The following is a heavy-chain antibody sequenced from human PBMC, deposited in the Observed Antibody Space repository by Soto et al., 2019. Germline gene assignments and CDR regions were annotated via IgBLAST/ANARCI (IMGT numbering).Heavy chain of an antibody. V-gene: IGHV4-30-4*01. Sequence: QVQLQESGPGLVKPSQTLSLTCTVSGGSISSGDYYWSWIRQPPGKGLEWIGYIYYSGSTYYNPSLKSRVTISVDTSKNQFSLKLSSVTAADTAVYYCARAQPTPDYYYYYGMDVWGQGTTVTVSS. CDR1: GGSISSGDYY. CDR3: ARAQPTPDYYYYYGMDV. CDR2: IYYSGST. D-gene: IGHD2-2*01. J-gene: IGHJ6*02.